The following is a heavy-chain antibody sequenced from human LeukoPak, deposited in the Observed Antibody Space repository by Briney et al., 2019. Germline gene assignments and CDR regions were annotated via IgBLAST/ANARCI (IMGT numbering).Heavy chain of an antibody. J-gene: IGHJ4*02. CDR1: GGSISSGSYY. Sequence: PSETLSLTCTVSGGSISSGSYYWSWIRQPAGKGLEWIGRIYTSGSTNYNPSLKSRVTISVDTSKNQFSLKLSSVTAADTAVYSCAREVGPVTSHRIDSWGQGSLVTVSS. D-gene: IGHD1-26*01. CDR3: AREVGPVTSHRIDS. V-gene: IGHV4-61*02. CDR2: IYTSGST.